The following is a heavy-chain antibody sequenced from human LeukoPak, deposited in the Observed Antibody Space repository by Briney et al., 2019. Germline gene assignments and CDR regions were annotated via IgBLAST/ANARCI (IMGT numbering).Heavy chain of an antibody. J-gene: IGHJ4*01. CDR3: ARDLSGGGLDY. CDR1: GFTFSVSV. V-gene: IGHV3-64*01. D-gene: IGHD3-10*01. CDR2: ISSNGGST. Sequence: GGSLRLSCAASGFTFSVSVMHWVRQAPGKGLEYVSVISSNGGSTSYANSVKGRFTISRDNSKNTLYLQMGSLRAEDMAVYYCARDLSGGGLDYWGHGTLVTVSS.